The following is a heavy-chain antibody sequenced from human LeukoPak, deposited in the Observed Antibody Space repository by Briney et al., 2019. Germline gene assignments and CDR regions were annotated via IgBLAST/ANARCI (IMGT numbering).Heavy chain of an antibody. CDR3: ARGIGIVGATNWFDP. V-gene: IGHV3-66*01. D-gene: IGHD1-26*01. J-gene: IGHJ5*02. CDR2: IYSGGST. Sequence: GGSLRLSCAASGFTVSSNYMSWVRQAPGKGLEWVSVIYSGGSTYYADSVKGRFTISRDNSKNTLYLQMNSLRAEDTAVYYCARGIGIVGATNWFDPWGQGTLVTVSS. CDR1: GFTVSSNY.